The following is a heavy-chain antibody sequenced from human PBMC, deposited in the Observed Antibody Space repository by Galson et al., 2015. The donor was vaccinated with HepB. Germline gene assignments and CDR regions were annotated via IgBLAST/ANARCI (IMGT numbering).Heavy chain of an antibody. D-gene: IGHD2-21*01. J-gene: IGHJ4*02. CDR2: ISYDGSNK. Sequence: SLRLSCAASGFTFSSYAMHWVRQAPGKGLEWVAVISYDGSNKYYADSVKGRFTISRDNSKNTLYLQMNSLRAEDTAVYYCTTVIATDWGQGTLVTVSS. V-gene: IGHV3-30-3*01. CDR1: GFTFSSYA. CDR3: TTVIATD.